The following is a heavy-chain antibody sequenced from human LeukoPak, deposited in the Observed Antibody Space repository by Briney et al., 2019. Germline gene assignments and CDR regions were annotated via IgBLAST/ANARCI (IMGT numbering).Heavy chain of an antibody. Sequence: SETLSLTCAVYGGSFSGYYWSWIRQPPGKGLEWIGEINHSGSTNYNPSLKRRVTISVDTSKNQFSLKLSSVTAADTAVYYCARSWHSSSWYVFGYWGQGTLVTVSS. CDR1: GGSFSGYY. J-gene: IGHJ4*02. CDR2: INHSGST. V-gene: IGHV4-34*01. CDR3: ARSWHSSSWYVFGY. D-gene: IGHD6-13*01.